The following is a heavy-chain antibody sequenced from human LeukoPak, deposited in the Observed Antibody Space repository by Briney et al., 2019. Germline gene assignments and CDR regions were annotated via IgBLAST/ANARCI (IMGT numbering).Heavy chain of an antibody. CDR3: AKDFVGTGNFRGGDY. CDR2: INPSGGST. D-gene: IGHD1-1*01. V-gene: IGHV1-46*01. Sequence: GASVKVSCKASEYTFTSYYMHWVRQAPGQGLEWMGRINPSGGSTIYAQKFQGRVTMTRDTSTSTVYMELSSLRSEDTALYYCAKDFVGTGNFRGGDYWGQGTLVTVSS. CDR1: EYTFTSYY. J-gene: IGHJ4*02.